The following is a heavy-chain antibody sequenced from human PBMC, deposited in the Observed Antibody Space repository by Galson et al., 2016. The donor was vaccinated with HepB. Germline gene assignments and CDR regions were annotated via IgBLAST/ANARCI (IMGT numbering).Heavy chain of an antibody. CDR2: IYSRGSA. V-gene: IGHV3-66*01. CDR1: GFTVSRDY. J-gene: IGHJ4*02. CDR3: ARDWGSSWCFH. Sequence: SLRLSCAGSGFTVSRDYMSWVRQAPGKGLEWVSVIYSRGSAYYADSVKGRFTISSDNSKNTLYLQMNSLKAEDTAVYYCARDWGSSWCFHWGQGTLVTVSS. D-gene: IGHD6-13*01.